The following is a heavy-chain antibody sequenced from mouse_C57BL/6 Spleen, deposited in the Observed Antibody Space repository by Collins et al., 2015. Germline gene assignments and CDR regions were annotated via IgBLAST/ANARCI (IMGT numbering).Heavy chain of an antibody. CDR2: IHPSDSET. CDR3: VREGFAY. J-gene: IGHJ3*01. Sequence: QVQLQQPGAELVRPGASVRLSCKASGYXFTSYWMIWVTQRPGQGLEYIGTIHPSDSETKLNQRFKGKATLTVDKSSSTAYMQLSSPTSEDSAVYYCVREGFAYWGQGTLVTVSA. V-gene: IGHV1-74*01. CDR1: GYXFTSYW.